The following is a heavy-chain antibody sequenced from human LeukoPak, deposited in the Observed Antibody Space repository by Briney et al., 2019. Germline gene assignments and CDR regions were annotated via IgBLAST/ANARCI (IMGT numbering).Heavy chain of an antibody. V-gene: IGHV1-46*01. Sequence: ASVKVSCKASGYSFTSYYMHWVRQAPGQGLEWMGIINPSGGSTNYAQKFQGRVTMTGDTSTSTVYMELSSLKSEDTAVYHCARIRTAGGPEYWGQGTLVTVSS. D-gene: IGHD6-13*01. CDR3: ARIRTAGGPEY. J-gene: IGHJ4*02. CDR1: GYSFTSYY. CDR2: INPSGGST.